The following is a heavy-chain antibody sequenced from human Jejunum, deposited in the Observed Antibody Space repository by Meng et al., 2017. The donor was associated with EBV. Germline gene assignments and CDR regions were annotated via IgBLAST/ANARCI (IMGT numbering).Heavy chain of an antibody. CDR1: GFIFSDYA. CDR3: TREIRGFYSAY. J-gene: IGHJ4*02. Sequence: QGMLVESGGGVVHPGLSLGLSCAASGFIFSDYAMHWVRQGPRKWLEWVALISYDGSNKYFADSVKGRFTISRDSSKNTLFLQMNSLRTEDTAVYYCTREIRGFYSAYWGQGALVTRLL. CDR2: ISYDGSNK. D-gene: IGHD2-21*01. V-gene: IGHV3-30-3*01.